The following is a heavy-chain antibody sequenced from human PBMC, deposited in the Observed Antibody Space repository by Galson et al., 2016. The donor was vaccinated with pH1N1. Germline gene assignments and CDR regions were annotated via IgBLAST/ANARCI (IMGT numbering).Heavy chain of an antibody. J-gene: IGHJ4*02. CDR2: INPRDSYT. V-gene: IGHV5-10-1*01. CDR3: ATGPSPDY. Sequence: LEWMGRINPRDSYTDYSPSFQGHVTISTDESISTAYLKWSTLKASDTAIYYCATGPSPDYWGQGTLVIVSS.